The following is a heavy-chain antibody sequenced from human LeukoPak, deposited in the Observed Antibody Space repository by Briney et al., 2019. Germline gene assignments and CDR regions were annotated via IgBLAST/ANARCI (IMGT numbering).Heavy chain of an antibody. CDR3: ARAGFRGYGGLLDN. V-gene: IGHV3-74*01. D-gene: IGHD5-12*01. CDR1: GFTFSAYC. J-gene: IGHJ4*02. CDR2: ICPDGSVV. Sequence: QPGGSLRLSCVASGFTFSAYCMHWGRQGPEEGLEWVSRICPDGSVVNHADSVKGRFTTSRDNAKNTVFLQMNSLRVDDTAVYYCARAGFRGYGGLLDNWGQGTLVTVSS.